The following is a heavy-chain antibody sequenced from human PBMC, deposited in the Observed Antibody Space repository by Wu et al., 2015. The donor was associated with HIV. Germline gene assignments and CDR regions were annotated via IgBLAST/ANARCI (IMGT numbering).Heavy chain of an antibody. J-gene: IGHJ5*02. CDR1: GYTFTSYG. CDR3: ARTNTTYYYGSGIWFDP. CDR2: ISAYNGNT. V-gene: IGHV1-18*01. Sequence: QVQLVQSGAEVKKPGASVKVSCKASGYTFTSYGISWVRQAPGQGLEWMGWISAYNGNTNYAQKLQGRVTMTTDTSTSTAYMELRSLRSDDTAVYYCARTNTTYYYGSGIWFDPWGQGTLVTVSS. D-gene: IGHD3-10*01.